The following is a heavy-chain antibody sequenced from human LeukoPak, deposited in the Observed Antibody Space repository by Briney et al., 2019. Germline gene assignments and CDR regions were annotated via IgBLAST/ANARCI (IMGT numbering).Heavy chain of an antibody. CDR3: AKRDSAGSGTGKYYFDY. CDR1: GFTFSGYG. D-gene: IGHD6-13*01. Sequence: PGGSLRPSCAASGFTFSGYGMHWVRQAPGKGLEWLAFIQYNGNNRYYANSVKGRFTLSRDNSGNTLYLQMNSLRAEDTAVYYCAKRDSAGSGTGKYYFDYWGQGTLVTVSS. V-gene: IGHV3-30*02. J-gene: IGHJ4*02. CDR2: IQYNGNNR.